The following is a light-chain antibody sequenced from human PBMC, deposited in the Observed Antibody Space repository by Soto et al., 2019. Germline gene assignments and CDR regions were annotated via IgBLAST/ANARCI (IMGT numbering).Light chain of an antibody. V-gene: IGKV3-20*01. CDR1: QSVSSSY. Sequence: EIVLTQSPGTLSLSPGERATLSCRASQSVSSSYLSWYQQKPGQAPRLLIYGASSRATVIPDRFSGSGSGTDFTLTISRLEPEDFAVYYCQQYGSSPVPFGPGTKVDI. CDR2: GAS. J-gene: IGKJ3*01. CDR3: QQYGSSPVP.